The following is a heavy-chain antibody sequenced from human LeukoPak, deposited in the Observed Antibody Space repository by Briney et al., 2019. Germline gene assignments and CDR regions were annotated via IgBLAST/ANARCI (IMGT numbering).Heavy chain of an antibody. Sequence: PGGPLRLSCAASGFTFSSYSMNWVRQAPGKGLEWVSSISSSSSYIYYADSVKGRFTISRDNAKNSLYLQTNSLRAEDTAVYYCARRPLYSGSYSTWGQGTLVTVSS. CDR2: ISSSSSYI. D-gene: IGHD1-26*01. CDR1: GFTFSSYS. V-gene: IGHV3-21*01. CDR3: ARRPLYSGSYST. J-gene: IGHJ1*01.